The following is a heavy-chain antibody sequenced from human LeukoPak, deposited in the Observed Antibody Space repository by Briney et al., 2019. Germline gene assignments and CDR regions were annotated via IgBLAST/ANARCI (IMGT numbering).Heavy chain of an antibody. CDR2: IKEDGSEK. D-gene: IGHD1-26*01. CDR1: GFTFSSHW. CDR3: ARDPRPTYYLPDY. V-gene: IGHV3-7*04. Sequence: QPGGSLRLSCVASGFTFSSHWMSWVRQAPGKGLEWVASIKEDGSEKYYVDSVKGRFTISRDNADNSLYLQMNSLRAEDTAVYYCARDPRPTYYLPDYWGQGTLVTVSS. J-gene: IGHJ4*02.